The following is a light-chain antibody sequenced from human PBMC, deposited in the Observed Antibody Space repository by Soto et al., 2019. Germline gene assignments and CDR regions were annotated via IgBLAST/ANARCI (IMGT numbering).Light chain of an antibody. V-gene: IGKV3-20*01. J-gene: IGKJ2*01. CDR1: QTVSSSH. Sequence: EVVLTQSPGTLSLSPGERATLSCRASQTVSSSHLAWYQQKPGQAPRLLIYGASDRGTDVPERFSGSGSGTDFTLTISRMEAEDFAVYYCQHFGYSPPKYTFGQGTKLEIK. CDR3: QHFGYSPPKYT. CDR2: GAS.